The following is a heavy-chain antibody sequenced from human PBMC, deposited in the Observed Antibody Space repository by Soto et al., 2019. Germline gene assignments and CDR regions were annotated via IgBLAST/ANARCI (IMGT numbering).Heavy chain of an antibody. CDR3: ARVYRSSSGFAY. V-gene: IGHV3-53*01. J-gene: IGHJ4*02. Sequence: GSLRLSCAASGFTVSSNYMSWVRQAPGKGLEWVSVIYSGGSTYYADSVKGRFTISRDNSKNTLYLQMNRLRAEDPAVYYCARVYRSSSGFAYWGQGTLVTVSS. D-gene: IGHD6-6*01. CDR2: IYSGGST. CDR1: GFTVSSNY.